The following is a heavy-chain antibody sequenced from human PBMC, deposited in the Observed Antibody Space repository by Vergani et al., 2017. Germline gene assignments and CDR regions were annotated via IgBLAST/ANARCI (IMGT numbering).Heavy chain of an antibody. J-gene: IGHJ4*02. D-gene: IGHD3-22*01. V-gene: IGHV4-4*09. CDR1: GGSISSYY. CDR2: IYTSGST. CDR3: ARGWSPDYYDSSGYSVGFDY. Sequence: QVQLQESGPGLVKPSETLSLTCTVSGGSISSYYWSWIRQPPGKGLEWIGYIYTSGSTNYNPSLKSRVTISVATSKNQFSLKLSSVTAADTAVYYCARGWSPDYYDSSGYSVGFDYWGQGTLVTVSS.